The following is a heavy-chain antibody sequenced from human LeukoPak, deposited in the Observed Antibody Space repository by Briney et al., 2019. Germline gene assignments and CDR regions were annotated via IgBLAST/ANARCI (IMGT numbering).Heavy chain of an antibody. D-gene: IGHD2-2*01. V-gene: IGHV4-4*07. CDR2: IYTSGST. CDR1: GGSISSYY. J-gene: IGHJ4*02. Sequence: SETLSLTCTVSGGSISSYYWSWIRQPPGKGLEWIGRIYTSGSTNYNPSLKSRVTMSVDTSKNQFSLKLSSVTAADTAVYYCARGHYCSSTSCYYFDYWGQGTLVTVSS. CDR3: ARGHYCSSTSCYYFDY.